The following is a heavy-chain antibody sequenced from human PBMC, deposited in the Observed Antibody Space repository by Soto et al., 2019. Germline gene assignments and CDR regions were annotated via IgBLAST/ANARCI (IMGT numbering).Heavy chain of an antibody. D-gene: IGHD3-10*01. J-gene: IGHJ6*02. Sequence: QVLLVQSGPEVKKPGSSVKVSCKASGGTFNNYAINWVRQAPGKGLEWMGGIIPTIGTGNHAQKFQGRVTLSAEESMTTAYMELNSPRSEDTAIYYCASFDGTLVRGGRSSPYEMDVWGQGTTVIVSS. CDR1: GGTFNNYA. CDR3: ASFDGTLVRGGRSSPYEMDV. V-gene: IGHV1-69*01. CDR2: IIPTIGTG.